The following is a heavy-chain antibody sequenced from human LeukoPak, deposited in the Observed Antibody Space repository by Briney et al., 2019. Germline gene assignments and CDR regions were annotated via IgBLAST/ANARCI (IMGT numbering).Heavy chain of an antibody. CDR3: ARDSSSGWYDFDY. CDR1: GFTFSSYA. Sequence: PGRSLRLSCAASGFTFSSYAMHWVRQAPGKGLEWVAVISYDGSNKYYADSVKGRFTISRDNSKNTLYLQMNSLRAEDTAVYYCARDSSSGWYDFDYWGQGTLVTVSS. CDR2: ISYDGSNK. D-gene: IGHD6-19*01. J-gene: IGHJ4*02. V-gene: IGHV3-30-3*01.